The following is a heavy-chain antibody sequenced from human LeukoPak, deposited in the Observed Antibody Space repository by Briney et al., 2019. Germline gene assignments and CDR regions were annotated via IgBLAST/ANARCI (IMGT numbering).Heavy chain of an antibody. Sequence: SETLSLTCTVSGGSISSSSYYWGWLRQPPGKGLEWIGSIYYSGSTYYNPSLKSRVTISVDTSKNQFSLKLSSVTAADTAVYYCARQATVVTGYYYYGMDVWGQGTTVTVSS. CDR3: ARQATVVTGYYYYGMDV. D-gene: IGHD4-23*01. CDR2: IYYSGST. V-gene: IGHV4-39*01. CDR1: GGSISSSSYY. J-gene: IGHJ6*02.